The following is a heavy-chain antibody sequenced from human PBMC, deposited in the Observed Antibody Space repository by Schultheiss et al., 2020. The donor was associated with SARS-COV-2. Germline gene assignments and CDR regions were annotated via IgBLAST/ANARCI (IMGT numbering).Heavy chain of an antibody. CDR1: GYTFTSYG. V-gene: IGHV1-2*02. D-gene: IGHD6-19*01. Sequence: ASVKVSCKASGYTFTSYGISWVRQAPGQGLEWMGWINPNSGGTNYAQKIQGRVTMTRDTSISTAYMELSSLRSEDTAVYYCARSVAVAGNDYWGQGTLVTVSS. CDR2: INPNSGGT. CDR3: ARSVAVAGNDY. J-gene: IGHJ4*02.